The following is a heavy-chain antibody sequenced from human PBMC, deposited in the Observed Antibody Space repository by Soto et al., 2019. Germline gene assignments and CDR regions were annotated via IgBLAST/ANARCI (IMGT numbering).Heavy chain of an antibody. Sequence: EVQLVESGGGLVKPGGSLRLSCAASGFTFSNAWMNWVRQAPGKGLEWVGRIKSKTDGGTTEYAAPVKGRFTISRDESKNTLYLQMNSLKTEETAVYYCTTGEGVHTCEVATITVDAFDIWGQGTMVTVSS. V-gene: IGHV3-15*07. D-gene: IGHD5-12*01. CDR3: TTGEGVHTCEVATITVDAFDI. J-gene: IGHJ3*02. CDR1: GFTFSNAW. CDR2: IKSKTDGGTT.